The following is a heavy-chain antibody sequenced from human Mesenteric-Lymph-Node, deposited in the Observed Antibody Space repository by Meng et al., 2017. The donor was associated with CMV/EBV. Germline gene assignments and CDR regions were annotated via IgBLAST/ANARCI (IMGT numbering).Heavy chain of an antibody. Sequence: SGGASSSSDDHGAGISQSPGKGLEWIGTIYYTGSTYYNPSLKSRVTISVDTSKNHFSLKLGSVTAADTAVFYCARRRCTGGSCYYFDSWGQGTLVTVSS. J-gene: IGHJ4*02. CDR1: GGASSSSDDH. CDR3: ARRRCTGGSCYYFDS. D-gene: IGHD2-15*01. CDR2: IYYTGST. V-gene: IGHV4-39*02.